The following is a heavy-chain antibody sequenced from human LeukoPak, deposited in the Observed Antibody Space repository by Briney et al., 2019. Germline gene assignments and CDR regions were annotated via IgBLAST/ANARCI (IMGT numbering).Heavy chain of an antibody. CDR2: MNPNGGNT. Sequence: GASVKVSCKASGYTFTSYDINWVRQAPGQGLEWMGWMNPNGGNTGYAQKFQGRVTMTRNTSISTAYMELSSLRSEDTAVYYCARGRSRGVDDFDYWGQGTLVTVSS. D-gene: IGHD3-10*01. V-gene: IGHV1-8*01. CDR1: GYTFTSYD. CDR3: ARGRSRGVDDFDY. J-gene: IGHJ4*02.